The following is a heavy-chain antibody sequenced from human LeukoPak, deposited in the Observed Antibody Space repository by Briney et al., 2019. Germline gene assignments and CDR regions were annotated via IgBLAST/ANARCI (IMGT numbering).Heavy chain of an antibody. Sequence: SETLSLTCTVSGGSISSYYWSWIRQPAGKGLEWIGRIYTSGSTNYNPSLKSRVTISADTSKNQFSLKLSSVTAADTAVYYCARGRYSSSWYDSWGQGTLVTVSS. D-gene: IGHD6-13*01. CDR3: ARGRYSSSWYDS. J-gene: IGHJ5*01. CDR1: GGSISSYY. V-gene: IGHV4-4*07. CDR2: IYTSGST.